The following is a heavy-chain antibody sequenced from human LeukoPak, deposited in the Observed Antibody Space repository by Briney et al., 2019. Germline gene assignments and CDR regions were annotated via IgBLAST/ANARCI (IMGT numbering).Heavy chain of an antibody. J-gene: IGHJ5*02. Sequence: GESLKISCKASGYSFTTDWIGWVRQMPGKGLEWMGVIYPGDSRTRYNPSFQGQVTISADQSTSTAYLQWGSLKASDTAMYYCPCRKLLDTWSDPWGQGTLVTVSS. CDR2: IYPGDSRT. CDR3: PCRKLLDTWSDP. CDR1: GYSFTTDW. V-gene: IGHV5-51*01.